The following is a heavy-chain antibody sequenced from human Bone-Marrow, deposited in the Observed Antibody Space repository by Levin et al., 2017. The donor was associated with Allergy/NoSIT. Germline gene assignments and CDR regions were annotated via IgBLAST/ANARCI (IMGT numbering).Heavy chain of an antibody. V-gene: IGHV3-48*01. J-gene: IGHJ6*02. CDR2: ISRSGTTI. CDR1: GFMFSTYS. CDR3: ARDLIQQLVTPADYYYYGMDV. Sequence: GESLKISCAASGFMFSTYSMNWVRQAPGKGLEWLSYISRSGTTIYYADSVKGRFTISRDNAKNSLYLQLNSLRAEDTAIYYCARDLIQQLVTPADYYYYGMDVWGQGTTVTVSS. D-gene: IGHD6-6*01.